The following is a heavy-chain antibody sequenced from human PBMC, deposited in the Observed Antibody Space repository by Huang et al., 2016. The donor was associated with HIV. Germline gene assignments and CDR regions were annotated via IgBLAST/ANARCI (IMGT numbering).Heavy chain of an antibody. CDR1: GVTFSSYA. J-gene: IGHJ4*02. CDR3: ARARGYYDSSVSYYFDY. D-gene: IGHD3-22*01. V-gene: IGHV1-69*13. CDR2: IVPICGKA. Sequence: QVQLVQSGAEVKKPGSSVKVSCKASGVTFSSYAIIWVRPAPGQGLEWMGGIVPICGKANNAQKFQGRVTITADESTSTAYMELSRLRSEDTAVYYCARARGYYDSSVSYYFDYWGQGTLVTVSS.